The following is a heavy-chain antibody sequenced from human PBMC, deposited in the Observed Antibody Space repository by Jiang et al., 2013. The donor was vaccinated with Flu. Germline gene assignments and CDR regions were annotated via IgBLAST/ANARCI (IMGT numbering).Heavy chain of an antibody. J-gene: IGHJ5*02. Sequence: PSETLSLTCAVSGYSISSGYYWGWIRQPPGKGLEWIGSIYHSGTTYYNPSLKSRVTLSVDTSKNQISLKLTSVTAADTAVYYCARDWLGTAGISGSDPWGQGTLVAVSS. CDR3: ARDWLGTAGISGSDP. CDR2: IYHSGTT. CDR1: GYSISSGYY. V-gene: IGHV4-38-2*02. D-gene: IGHD6-13*01.